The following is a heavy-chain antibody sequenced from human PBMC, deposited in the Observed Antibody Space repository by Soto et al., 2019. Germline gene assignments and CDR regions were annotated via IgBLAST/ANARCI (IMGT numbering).Heavy chain of an antibody. J-gene: IGHJ4*02. CDR3: ARVLRGRGSSTFDY. CDR1: GFIFSGHW. Sequence: EVQLVESGGGLVHPGGSLRLSCAASGFIFSGHWMHWVRQPPGKGLEWVSRINRDGSSTSYADSVGGRFTISRDDGKNTLDLQMNDLRPEDTALYYCARVLRGRGSSTFDYWGQGTLVTVSS. V-gene: IGHV3-74*01. CDR2: INRDGSST. D-gene: IGHD1-26*01.